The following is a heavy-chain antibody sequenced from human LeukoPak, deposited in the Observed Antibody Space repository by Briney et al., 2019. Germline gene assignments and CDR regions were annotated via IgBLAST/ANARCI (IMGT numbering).Heavy chain of an antibody. CDR3: VSFYETY. Sequence: GGSLRLSCAASGNYWMHWVRQAPGKGLVWVSHINSDGSWASYADSVKGRFTISKDNAKNTVYLQMNSLRAEDTAVCYCVSFYETYWGRGTLVTVSS. CDR2: INSDGSWA. D-gene: IGHD2/OR15-2a*01. V-gene: IGHV3-74*01. CDR1: GNYW. J-gene: IGHJ4*02.